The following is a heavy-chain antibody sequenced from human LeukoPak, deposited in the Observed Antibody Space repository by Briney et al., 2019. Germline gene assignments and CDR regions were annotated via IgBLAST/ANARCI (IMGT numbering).Heavy chain of an antibody. CDR2: IRYDGSNK. J-gene: IGHJ4*02. Sequence: PGGSLRLSCAASGFTFSIYGMHWVRQAPGKGLEGVAFIRYDGSNKYYADSVKGRFTISRDNSKNTLYLQMNSLRAEDTAVYYCAKDCSSTSCYTGDYWGQGTLVTVSS. V-gene: IGHV3-30*02. CDR3: AKDCSSTSCYTGDY. D-gene: IGHD2-2*02. CDR1: GFTFSIYG.